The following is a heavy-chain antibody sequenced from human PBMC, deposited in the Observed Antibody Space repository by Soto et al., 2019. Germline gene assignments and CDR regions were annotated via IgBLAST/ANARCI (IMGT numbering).Heavy chain of an antibody. CDR3: AKDRGRGYDYVFDY. Sequence: GGSLRLSCAASGFTFDDYAMHWVRQAPGKGLEWVSGISWNSGSIGYADSVKGRFTISRDNAKNSLYLQMNSLRAEDTALYYCAKDRGRGYDYVFDYWGQGTLVTVSS. D-gene: IGHD5-12*01. CDR2: ISWNSGSI. CDR1: GFTFDDYA. V-gene: IGHV3-9*01. J-gene: IGHJ4*02.